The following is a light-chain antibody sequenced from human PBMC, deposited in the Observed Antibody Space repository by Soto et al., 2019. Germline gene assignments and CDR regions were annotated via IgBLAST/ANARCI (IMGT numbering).Light chain of an antibody. CDR2: GAP. CDR3: LQYNSWPRT. V-gene: IGKV3-15*01. CDR1: QNIGIN. J-gene: IGKJ1*01. Sequence: EIVMTQSPATLSVSQGDRATLSCRASQNIGINFAWYQQRLGQVPRLLIYGAPTRASGIPARFSGSGSGTEFTLTISSLQSEDFAVYYCLQYNSWPRTFGQGTKVDIK.